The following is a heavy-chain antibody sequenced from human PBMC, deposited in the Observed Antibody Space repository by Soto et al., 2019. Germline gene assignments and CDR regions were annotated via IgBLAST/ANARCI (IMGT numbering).Heavy chain of an antibody. J-gene: IGHJ4*02. D-gene: IGHD5-18*01. CDR3: ARIYRYSYGYDIDY. CDR1: GFSLTTSGMC. Sequence: SGPTLVNPTQTLTLTCTFSGFSLTTSGMCVSWIRQPPGKALEWLARIDWDDDKHYMTSLKTRLNIPKDISKNQVVLTMTNMEPVDTGTYYCARIYRYSYGYDIDYWGQGTLVTVSS. CDR2: IDWDDDK. V-gene: IGHV2-70*11.